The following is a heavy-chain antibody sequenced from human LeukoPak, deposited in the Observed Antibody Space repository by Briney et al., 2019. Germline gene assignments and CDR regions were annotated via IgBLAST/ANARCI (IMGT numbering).Heavy chain of an antibody. CDR3: AREPSLSDNLYCFDY. D-gene: IGHD2-15*01. Sequence: ATARVSSKASAYTFTSYSMHWVGQAPAQGLEWMGIINPSSGTTSYAQKFHGRDTMTRDTSTSTVFMELSSLTSEDTAVYYCAREPSLSDNLYCFDYWGQGTLVTVSS. J-gene: IGHJ4*02. CDR2: INPSSGTT. V-gene: IGHV1-46*01. CDR1: AYTFTSYS.